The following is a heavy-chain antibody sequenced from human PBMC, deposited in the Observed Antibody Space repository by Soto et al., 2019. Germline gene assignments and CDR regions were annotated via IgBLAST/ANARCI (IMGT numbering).Heavy chain of an antibody. CDR1: GFTFSGSA. CDR2: IRTKANSYAT. Sequence: EVQLVESGGGLVQPGGSLKLSCAVSGFTFSGSAIHWVRKASGKGLEWVGRIRTKANSYATAYAASVEGRFTISRDDSKNTAYLQMNRLKTEDTAVYYCTRPVESNWFDPWGQGTLVTVSS. V-gene: IGHV3-73*02. CDR3: TRPVESNWFDP. J-gene: IGHJ5*02.